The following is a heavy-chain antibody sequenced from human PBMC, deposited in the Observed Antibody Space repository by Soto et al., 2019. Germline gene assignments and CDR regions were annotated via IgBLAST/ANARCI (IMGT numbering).Heavy chain of an antibody. CDR3: ARGGVLGLWYYYYGMDV. J-gene: IGHJ6*02. Sequence: GSSVKVSCKASGYTFTSYDINWVRQATGQGLEWMGWMNPNSGNTGYAQKFQGRVTMTRNTSISTAYMELSSLRSEDTAVYYCARGGVLGLWYYYYGMDVWGQGTTVTVSS. D-gene: IGHD3-10*01. CDR1: GYTFTSYD. CDR2: MNPNSGNT. V-gene: IGHV1-8*01.